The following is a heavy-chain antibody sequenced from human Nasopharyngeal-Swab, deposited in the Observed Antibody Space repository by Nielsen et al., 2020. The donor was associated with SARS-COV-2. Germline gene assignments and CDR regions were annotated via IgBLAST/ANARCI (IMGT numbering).Heavy chain of an antibody. CDR2: IIPIFGTA. J-gene: IGHJ4*02. CDR1: GGTFSSYA. Sequence: SVKVSCKASGGTFSSYAISWVRQAPGQGLEWMGGIIPIFGTANYAQKFQGRVTITADESTSTAYMELSSLRSEDTAVYYCAREAVDYYDSSGYGPWYFDYWGQGTLVTVSS. CDR3: AREAVDYYDSSGYGPWYFDY. D-gene: IGHD3-22*01. V-gene: IGHV1-69*13.